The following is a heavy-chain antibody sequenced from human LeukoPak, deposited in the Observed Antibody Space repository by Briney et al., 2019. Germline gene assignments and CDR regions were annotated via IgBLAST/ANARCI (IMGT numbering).Heavy chain of an antibody. CDR1: GGSFSGYY. J-gene: IGHJ5*02. V-gene: IGHV4-34*01. CDR3: ARGGGITIFGVALNWFDP. D-gene: IGHD3-3*01. CDR2: INHSGST. Sequence: SETLSLTCAVYGGSFSGYYWSWIRQPPGKGLEWIGEINHSGSTNYNPSLKSRVTISVDTSKNQFSPKLSSVTAADTAVYYCARGGGITIFGVALNWFDPWGQGTLVTVSS.